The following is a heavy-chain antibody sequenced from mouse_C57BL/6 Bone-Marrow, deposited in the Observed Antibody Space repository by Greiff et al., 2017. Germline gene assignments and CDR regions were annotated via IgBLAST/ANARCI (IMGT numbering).Heavy chain of an antibody. J-gene: IGHJ1*03. Sequence: EVQLQQSGPELVKPGASVKISCKASGYTFTYYCMHWVKQSPGKSLEWIGDINPNNGGSSYNQKFTGKATLTVDKSSSTAYMELRSLTSEDSAAYYCARGSCGRSWYCDFWGKGTTVTVSS. CDR1: GYTFTYYC. CDR3: ARGSCGRSWYCDF. D-gene: IGHD1-1*01. V-gene: IGHV1-26*01. CDR2: INPNNGGS.